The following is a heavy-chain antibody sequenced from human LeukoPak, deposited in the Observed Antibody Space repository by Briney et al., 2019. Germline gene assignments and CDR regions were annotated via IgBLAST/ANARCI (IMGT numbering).Heavy chain of an antibody. CDR3: ARVLVNRVVSMLGHAFDI. J-gene: IGHJ3*02. CDR2: INPNSGGT. D-gene: IGHD3-3*01. V-gene: IGHV1-2*02. CDR1: GYTFTGYY. Sequence: ASVKVSCKAFGYTFTGYYMHWVRQAPGQGLEWMGWINPNSGGTNYTQKFQGRVTMTRDTSISTAYMELSRLRSDDTAVYYCARVLVNRVVSMLGHAFDIWGQGTMVTVSS.